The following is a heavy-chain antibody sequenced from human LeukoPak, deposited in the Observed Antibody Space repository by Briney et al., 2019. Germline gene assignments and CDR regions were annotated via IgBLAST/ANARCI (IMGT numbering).Heavy chain of an antibody. CDR1: GGSFSGYY. Sequence: SETLSLTCAVYGGSFSGYYWSWIRQPPGKGLEWIGEINHSGSTNYNPSLKSRVTISVDTSKNQFSPKLSSVTAADTAVYYCARVRVNDYVWGSYRYYFDYWGQGTLVTVSS. D-gene: IGHD3-16*02. CDR3: ARVRVNDYVWGSYRYYFDY. V-gene: IGHV4-34*01. J-gene: IGHJ4*02. CDR2: INHSGST.